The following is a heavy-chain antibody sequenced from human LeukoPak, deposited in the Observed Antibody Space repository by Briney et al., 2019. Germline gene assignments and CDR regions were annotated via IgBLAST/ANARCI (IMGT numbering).Heavy chain of an antibody. J-gene: IGHJ6*02. CDR2: IRSKGYGGTT. CDR1: GFTFGDHA. CDR3: TRGPTGRWLYNGMDV. Sequence: GRSLRLSCITSGFTFGDHAMSWVRQAPGKGLDWVGFIRSKGYGGTTEYAASVKGRFTISRDDSKSIAYLQMNSLKSEDTAVYYCTRGPTGRWLYNGMDVWGQGTTVIVSS. V-gene: IGHV3-49*04. D-gene: IGHD5-24*01.